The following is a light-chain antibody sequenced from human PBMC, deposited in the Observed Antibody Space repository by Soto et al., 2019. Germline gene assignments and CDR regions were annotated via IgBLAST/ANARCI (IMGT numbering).Light chain of an antibody. CDR1: SSDVGVYNY. J-gene: IGLJ1*01. V-gene: IGLV2-11*01. CDR3: CSYEASYNVV. Sequence: QSALTQPRSESGSPGQSVTISCTGTSSDVGVYNYVSWYQQYPGKAPKIMIDDVSKRPSGVPDRFSGSKSDNTASLTISGVRAEDEADYYWCSYEASYNVVFGRATKVTV. CDR2: DVS.